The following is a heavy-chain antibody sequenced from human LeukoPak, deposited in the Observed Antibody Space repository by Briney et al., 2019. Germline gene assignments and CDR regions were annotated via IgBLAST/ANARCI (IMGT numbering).Heavy chain of an antibody. CDR2: ISVYNGKT. V-gene: IGHV1-18*01. CDR3: ARDQYDSVWDSHRPFFDY. Sequence: ASVKVSCKASGYTFSSYGISWVRQAPGQGLEWMGWISVYNGKTKYAQKFQGRVTLTTDTFASTAYMEVTSLRSDDTAVYYCARDQYDSVWDSHRPFFDYRGQGTLVTVSS. D-gene: IGHD3-16*02. CDR1: GYTFSSYG. J-gene: IGHJ4*02.